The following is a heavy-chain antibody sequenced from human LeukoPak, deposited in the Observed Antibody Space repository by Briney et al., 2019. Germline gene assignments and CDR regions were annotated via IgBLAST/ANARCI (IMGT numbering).Heavy chain of an antibody. CDR3: AKDCNGGNCYIDY. D-gene: IGHD2-15*01. CDR1: GFTFINYA. CDR2: MSGRGVST. Sequence: GSLRLSCAASGFTFINYAMSWVRQAPGKGLEWVSGMSGRGVSTYYADSVKGRFTISSDNSKNTLYLQMNSLRAEDTAIYYCAKDCNGGNCYIDYWGQGTLVTVAS. V-gene: IGHV3-23*01. J-gene: IGHJ4*02.